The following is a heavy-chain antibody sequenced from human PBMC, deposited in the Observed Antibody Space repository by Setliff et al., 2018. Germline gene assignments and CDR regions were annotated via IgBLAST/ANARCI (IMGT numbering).Heavy chain of an antibody. V-gene: IGHV4-4*07. D-gene: IGHD6-19*01. CDR1: GGSISSYY. Sequence: PSETLSLTCTGSGGSISSYYWSWIRQPAGKGLEWIGHIYIGGSANYNPSLKIRVTMSIDTSKNQFSLKLNSVTAADMAVYYCAREQWLDPPGYYYMDVWAKGTTVTVSS. CDR3: AREQWLDPPGYYYMDV. CDR2: IYIGGSA. J-gene: IGHJ6*03.